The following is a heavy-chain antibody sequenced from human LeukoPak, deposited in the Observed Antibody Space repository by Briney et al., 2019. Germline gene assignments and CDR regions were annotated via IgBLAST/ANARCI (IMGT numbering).Heavy chain of an antibody. J-gene: IGHJ4*02. V-gene: IGHV3-30*18. D-gene: IGHD1-26*01. CDR3: AKDAGHYSGSYSRLLTRSWNSFDY. Sequence: GGSLRLSCAASGFTFSSYGMHWVRQAPGKGLEWVAVISYDGSNKYYADSVKGRFTISRDNAKNTLYLQMNSLRAEDTAVYYCAKDAGHYSGSYSRLLTRSWNSFDYWGQGTLVTVSS. CDR2: ISYDGSNK. CDR1: GFTFSSYG.